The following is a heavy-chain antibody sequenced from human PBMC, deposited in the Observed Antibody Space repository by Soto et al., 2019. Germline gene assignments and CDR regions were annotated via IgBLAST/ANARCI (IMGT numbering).Heavy chain of an antibody. Sequence: HPGGSLRLSCATSGLTFSNYAMSWVRQAPGGGLEWVSSMSGSSSTTYYADSVKGRFTISRDRSKNTLYLQMSSLRAEDTALYYCAKNQERELPRVIDFWGQGTLVIVSS. CDR3: AKNQERELPRVIDF. V-gene: IGHV3-23*01. CDR1: GLTFSNYA. D-gene: IGHD1-7*01. CDR2: MSGSSSTT. J-gene: IGHJ4*02.